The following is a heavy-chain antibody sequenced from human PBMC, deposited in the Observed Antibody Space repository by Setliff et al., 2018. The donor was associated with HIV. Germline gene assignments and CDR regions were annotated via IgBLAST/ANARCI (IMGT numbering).Heavy chain of an antibody. Sequence: ASVKVSCKTSGYSFTAYDINWVRQATGRGLEWMAWMNPSTGEIGYAQKFQGRLTMTRDSSITTAFMELRGLRSEDTAIYYCARPSHVYDDDGPLGSWGQGTLVTVSS. D-gene: IGHD3-16*01. CDR2: MNPSTGEI. J-gene: IGHJ5*02. V-gene: IGHV1-8*01. CDR1: GYSFTAYD. CDR3: ARPSHVYDDDGPLGS.